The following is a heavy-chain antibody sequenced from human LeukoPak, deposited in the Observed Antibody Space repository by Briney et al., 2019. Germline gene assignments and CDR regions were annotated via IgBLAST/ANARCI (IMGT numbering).Heavy chain of an antibody. D-gene: IGHD3-10*01. Sequence: GGSLRLSCAASGFTFSSYAMSWVRQAPGKGLEWVSTISGTGDYTYSADSVKDRFTISRDNSENTLYLQMNSLRAEDTALYYCAKGRDVGSRSQRYDYWGQGTLVTVSS. CDR3: AKGRDVGSRSQRYDY. J-gene: IGHJ4*02. CDR2: ISGTGDYT. V-gene: IGHV3-23*01. CDR1: GFTFSSYA.